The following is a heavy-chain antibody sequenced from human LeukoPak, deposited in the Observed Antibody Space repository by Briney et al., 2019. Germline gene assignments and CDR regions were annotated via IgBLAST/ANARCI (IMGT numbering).Heavy chain of an antibody. CDR3: ARDQAMRRYFDWLFPDAFDI. CDR1: GYTFTSYG. J-gene: IGHJ3*02. D-gene: IGHD3-9*01. V-gene: IGHV1-18*01. CDR2: ISAYNGNT. Sequence: ASVKVSCKASGYTFTSYGISWVRQAPGQGLEWMGWISAYNGNTNYAQKLQGRVTMTTDTSTSTAYMELRSLRSDDTAVCYCARDQAMRRYFDWLFPDAFDIWGQATMVTVSS.